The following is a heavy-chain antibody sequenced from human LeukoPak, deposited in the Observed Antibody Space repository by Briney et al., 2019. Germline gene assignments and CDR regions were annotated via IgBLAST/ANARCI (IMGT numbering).Heavy chain of an antibody. Sequence: GGSLRLSCAASGFTFSSYWMSWMRQAPGKGLEWVANIKYDGNEEYYVDSVKGRFTISRDNAKDSLYLQLNSLRVEDTAVYYCKSGGAAPGSFDYWGQGTLVTVSP. CDR3: KSGGAAPGSFDY. CDR2: IKYDGNEE. D-gene: IGHD1-1*01. CDR1: GFTFSSYW. J-gene: IGHJ4*02. V-gene: IGHV3-7*01.